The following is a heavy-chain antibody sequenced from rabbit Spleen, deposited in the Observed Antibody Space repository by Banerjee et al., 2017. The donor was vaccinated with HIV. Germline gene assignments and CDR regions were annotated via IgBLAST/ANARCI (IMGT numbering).Heavy chain of an antibody. CDR1: GMDFNNHYY. CDR2: IVTGSGGST. V-gene: IGHV1S40*01. CDR3: ARGLSYGGDTYTRMYL. D-gene: IGHD6-1*01. J-gene: IGHJ4*01. Sequence: QSLEESGGDLVKPGASLTLTCTASGMDFNNHYYVCWVRQGPGKGLEWIGCIVTGSGGSTYYASWAKGRFTISKTSSTTVTLQVTSLTAADTATYFCARGLSYGGDTYTRMYLWGPGTLVTVS.